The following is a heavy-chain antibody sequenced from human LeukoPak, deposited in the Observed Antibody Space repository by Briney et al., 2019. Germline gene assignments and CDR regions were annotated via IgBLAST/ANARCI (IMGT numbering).Heavy chain of an antibody. D-gene: IGHD4/OR15-4a*01. CDR2: IWPDDSET. Sequence: GESLKISRRGSGYNFTTYWIAWVRQMPGKGLEWMGIIWPDDSETRYSPSFQGHVTMSVDKSINTAYLQWSSLRASDTATYFCARQPIDYGPDFWGQGTLVAVYS. CDR3: ARQPIDYGPDF. J-gene: IGHJ4*02. V-gene: IGHV5-51*01. CDR1: GYNFTTYW.